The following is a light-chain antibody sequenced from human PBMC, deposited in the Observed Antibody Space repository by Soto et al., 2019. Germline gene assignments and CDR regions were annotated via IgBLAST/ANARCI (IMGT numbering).Light chain of an antibody. J-gene: IGKJ4*01. CDR1: QSISSY. Sequence: DIQMTQSPSSLSSSLGDRVTIPCRASQSISSYLNWYQQKPGKAPKLLIYTASSLQSGVPSRFSGSGSGTDFTLTISSLQTEDFATYYCQQSCSTPALTFGGGTKVDIK. CDR3: QQSCSTPALT. V-gene: IGKV1-39*01. CDR2: TAS.